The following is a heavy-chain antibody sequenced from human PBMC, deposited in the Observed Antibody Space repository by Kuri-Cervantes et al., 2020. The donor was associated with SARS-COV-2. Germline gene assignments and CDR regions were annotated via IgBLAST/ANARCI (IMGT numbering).Heavy chain of an antibody. D-gene: IGHD7-27*01. CDR1: GFTFSSYA. CDR2: ISYDGSNK. V-gene: IGHV3-30-3*01. J-gene: IGHJ3*02. Sequence: GGSLRLSCAASGFTFSSYAMHWVRQAQGKWLEWVAVISYDGSNKYYADSVKGRFTISRDNSKNTLYLQMNSLRAEDTAGYYCAIGGWGFFGNAFDIWGQGTMVTVSS. CDR3: AIGGWGFFGNAFDI.